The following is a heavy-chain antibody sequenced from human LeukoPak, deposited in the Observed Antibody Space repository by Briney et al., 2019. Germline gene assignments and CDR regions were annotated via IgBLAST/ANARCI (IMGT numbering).Heavy chain of an antibody. CDR2: ISYDGSNK. Sequence: GRSLRLSCAASGFTFSSYAMHWVRQAPGKGLEWVAVISYDGSNKYYADSVKGRFTISRDNSKNTLYLQMNSLRAEDTAVYYCVKGRISEDGLDFWGQGTLVTVSS. D-gene: IGHD6-13*01. CDR3: VKGRISEDGLDF. J-gene: IGHJ4*02. V-gene: IGHV3-30*04. CDR1: GFTFSSYA.